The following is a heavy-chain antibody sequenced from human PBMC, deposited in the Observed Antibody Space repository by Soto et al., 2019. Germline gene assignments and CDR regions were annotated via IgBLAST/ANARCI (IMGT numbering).Heavy chain of an antibody. CDR3: AKSGPEIRGAFYGMDV. Sequence: SVKVSCKACGYTFTRYYIIWVRQAPGQGLEWVGWIDPNSGGSNYAQKFQGRVTMTSDTSISTVYMELSSLRSDDTAVYYCAKSGPEIRGAFYGMDVWGQGTTVTVSS. CDR1: GYTFTRYY. J-gene: IGHJ6*02. V-gene: IGHV1-2*02. CDR2: IDPNSGGS. D-gene: IGHD1-26*01.